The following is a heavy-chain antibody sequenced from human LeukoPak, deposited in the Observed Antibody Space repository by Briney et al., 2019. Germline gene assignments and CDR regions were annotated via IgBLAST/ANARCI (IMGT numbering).Heavy chain of an antibody. D-gene: IGHD3/OR15-3a*01. J-gene: IGHJ4*02. V-gene: IGHV3-7*01. CDR2: IKQDGSEI. Sequence: GGSLRLSCAASGFIFSSCWMGWVRQAPGKGLEWVANIKQDGSEIYYVDSVKGRFTISRDNAKNSLYLQMNSLRAEDTAVYYCARDEDWRKISWGQGTLVTVSS. CDR3: ARDEDWRKIS. CDR1: GFIFSSCW.